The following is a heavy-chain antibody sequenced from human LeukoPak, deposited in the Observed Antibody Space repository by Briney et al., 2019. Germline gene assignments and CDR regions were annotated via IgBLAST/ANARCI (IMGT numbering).Heavy chain of an antibody. J-gene: IGHJ4*02. CDR3: ARDGASLDY. D-gene: IGHD1-26*01. V-gene: IGHV3-30*02. CDR2: IRYDGSNK. Sequence: HPGGSLRLSCAASGFTFSSFGIHWVRQAPGKGLEWVAFIRYDGSNKYYADSVKGRFTISRDNPKNTLYLQMNSLRAEDTAVYYCARDGASLDYWGQGTLVTVSS. CDR1: GFTFSSFG.